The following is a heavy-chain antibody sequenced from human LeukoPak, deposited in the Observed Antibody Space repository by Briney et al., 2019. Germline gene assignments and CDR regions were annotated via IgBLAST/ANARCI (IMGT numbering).Heavy chain of an antibody. CDR3: ARGVGSGYDLMSYYYYMDV. V-gene: IGHV1-8*01. CDR1: GYTFTRYD. Sequence: ASVKVSCKASGYTFTRYDINWMRQATGQGLEWMGWMHPNSGNTGYAQKFQGRVTMTRNTSISRAYMELSSLRSEDTAVYYCARGVGSGYDLMSYYYYMDVWGKGTTVTVSS. D-gene: IGHD5-12*01. J-gene: IGHJ6*03. CDR2: MHPNSGNT.